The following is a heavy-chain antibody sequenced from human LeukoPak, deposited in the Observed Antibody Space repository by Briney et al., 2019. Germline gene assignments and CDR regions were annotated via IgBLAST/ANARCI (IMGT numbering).Heavy chain of an antibody. V-gene: IGHV3-30-3*01. CDR2: ISYDGSNK. J-gene: IGHJ4*02. CDR3: ARDVWELQAPDY. D-gene: IGHD1-26*01. CDR1: GFTFSSYA. Sequence: GRSLRLCCAASGFTFSSYAMHWVRQAPGKGLEWVAVISYDGSNKYYADSVKGRFTISRDNSKNTLYLQMNSLRAEDTAVYYCARDVWELQAPDYWGQGTLVTVSS.